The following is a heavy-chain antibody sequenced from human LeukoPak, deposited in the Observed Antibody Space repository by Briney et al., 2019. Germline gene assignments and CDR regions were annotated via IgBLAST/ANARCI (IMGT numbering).Heavy chain of an antibody. Sequence: KPSETLSLTCTVSGGSISSYYWSWIRQPPGKGLEWIGYIYYSGSTNYNPSLKSRVIISVDTSKNQFSLKLSSVTAADTAVYYCARVAGLNSSGWYRANWFDPWGQGTLVTVSS. J-gene: IGHJ5*02. V-gene: IGHV4-59*01. CDR2: IYYSGST. CDR3: ARVAGLNSSGWYRANWFDP. CDR1: GGSISSYY. D-gene: IGHD6-19*01.